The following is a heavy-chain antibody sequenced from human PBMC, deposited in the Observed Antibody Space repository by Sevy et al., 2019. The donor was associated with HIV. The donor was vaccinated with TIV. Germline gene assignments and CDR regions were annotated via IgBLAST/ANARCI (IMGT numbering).Heavy chain of an antibody. CDR2: ISSDSEAI. Sequence: GRSLRLSCTGSGFTFSTYTMNWVRQAPGKGLEWVSYISSDSEAIYYADSMKGRFTISRDNAKNSLYLQMNSLRDEDTAVYYCARDPLIGLDYWGQGILVTVSS. V-gene: IGHV3-48*02. D-gene: IGHD3-16*01. J-gene: IGHJ4*01. CDR3: ARDPLIGLDY. CDR1: GFTFSTYT.